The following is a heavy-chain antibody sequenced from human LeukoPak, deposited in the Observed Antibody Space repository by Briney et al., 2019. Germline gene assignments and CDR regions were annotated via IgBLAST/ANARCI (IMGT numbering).Heavy chain of an antibody. Sequence: PGRSLRLSCAASGFTFSSYAMHWVRQAPGKGLEWVAVISYDGSNKYYADSVKGRFTISRDNSKNTLYLQMNSLRAEDTAVYYCARGWLQFSAPDYWGQGTLVTVSS. D-gene: IGHD5-24*01. CDR2: ISYDGSNK. V-gene: IGHV3-30*04. J-gene: IGHJ4*02. CDR1: GFTFSSYA. CDR3: ARGWLQFSAPDY.